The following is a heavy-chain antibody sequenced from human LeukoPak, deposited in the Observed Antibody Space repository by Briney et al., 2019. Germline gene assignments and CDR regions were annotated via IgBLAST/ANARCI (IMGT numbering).Heavy chain of an antibody. CDR1: GGSISSSSYY. V-gene: IGHV4-39*01. CDR2: IYYSGST. D-gene: IGHD6-6*01. CDR3: ARMRASSSSPTLFDY. J-gene: IGHJ4*02. Sequence: SETLSLTCTVSGGSISSSSYYWGWIRQPPGKGLEWIGSIYYSGSTYYNPSLKSRVTISVDTSKNQFSLKLCSVTAADTAVYYCARMRASSSSPTLFDYWGQGTLVTVSS.